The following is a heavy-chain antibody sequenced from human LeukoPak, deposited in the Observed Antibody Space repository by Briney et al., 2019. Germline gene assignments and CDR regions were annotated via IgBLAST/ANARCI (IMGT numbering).Heavy chain of an antibody. CDR1: GFTFSTYN. D-gene: IGHD3-9*01. J-gene: IGHJ4*02. CDR2: ITSGGGYT. Sequence: GGSLRLFCAASGFTFSTYNMNWVRQAPGKGLEWVSSITSGGGYTYYADSVKGRFTTSRDNAKNSLSLRLDSLRAEDTAVYYCARGHYDVLTSSYKWTPDYWGQGTPVTVSS. CDR3: ARGHYDVLTSSYKWTPDY. V-gene: IGHV3-21*06.